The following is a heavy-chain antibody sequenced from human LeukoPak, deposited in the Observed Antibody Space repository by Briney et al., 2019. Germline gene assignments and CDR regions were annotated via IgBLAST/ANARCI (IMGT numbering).Heavy chain of an antibody. CDR3: ARGPYYYDSSGYYYGWFDP. D-gene: IGHD3-22*01. J-gene: IGHJ5*02. Sequence: PSKTLSLTCAVYGGSFSGYYWSWIRQPPGKGLEWIGEINHSGSTNYNPSLKSRVTISVDTSKNQFSLKLSSVTAADTAVYYCARGPYYYDSSGYYYGWFDPWGQGTLVTVSS. V-gene: IGHV4-34*01. CDR1: GGSFSGYY. CDR2: INHSGST.